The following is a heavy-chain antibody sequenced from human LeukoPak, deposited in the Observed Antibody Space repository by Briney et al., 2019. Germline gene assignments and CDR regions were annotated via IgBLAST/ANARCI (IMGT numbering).Heavy chain of an antibody. V-gene: IGHV3-30*04. CDR2: ILHDGSNK. CDR3: ARDPTPYYYGSGSYSLDY. CDR1: GFTFSNYA. J-gene: IGHJ4*02. Sequence: GGSLRLSCAASGFTFSNYAMHWVRQAPGKGLEWVAVILHDGSNKYADSVKGRFTISRDNSKSTLYLQMNSLRAQDTAVYYCARDPTPYYYGSGSYSLDYWGQGTLVTVSS. D-gene: IGHD3-10*01.